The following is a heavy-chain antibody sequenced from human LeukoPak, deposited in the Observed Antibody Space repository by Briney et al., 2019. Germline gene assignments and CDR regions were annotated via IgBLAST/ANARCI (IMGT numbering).Heavy chain of an antibody. CDR2: IIPIFGTA. CDR3: ALEGCSGGSCYSSWFDP. V-gene: IGHV1-69*13. CDR1: GGTFSSYA. J-gene: IGHJ5*02. Sequence: ASVKVSCKASGGTFSSYAISWVRQAPGQGLEWMGGIIPIFGTANYAQKFQGRVTITADESASTAYMELSSLRSEDTAVYYCALEGCSGGSCYSSWFDPWGQGTLVTVSS. D-gene: IGHD2-15*01.